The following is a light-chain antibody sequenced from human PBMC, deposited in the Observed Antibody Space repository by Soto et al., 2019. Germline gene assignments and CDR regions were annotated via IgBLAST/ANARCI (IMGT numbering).Light chain of an antibody. CDR3: QSYDSSLRDVV. CDR1: SSNIGAGYD. CDR2: GNS. Sequence: QSVLTQPPSVSGAPGQGVTISCTGSSSNIGAGYDVHWYQQLPGTAPKLLIYGNSNRPSGVPDRFSGSKSGTSASLAITGLQAEDEADYYCQSYDSSLRDVVFGGGTKVTVL. J-gene: IGLJ2*01. V-gene: IGLV1-40*01.